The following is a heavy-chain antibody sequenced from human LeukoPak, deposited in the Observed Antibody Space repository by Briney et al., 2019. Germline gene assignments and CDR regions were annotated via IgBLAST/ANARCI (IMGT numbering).Heavy chain of an antibody. Sequence: GGSLRLSCAASGFTFSSYAMSWVRQAPGKGLEWVSYISSSGSTIYYADSVKGRFTISRDNAKNSLYLQMNSLRAEDTAVYYCASFSQGAFDIWGQGTMVTVSS. V-gene: IGHV3-48*04. CDR3: ASFSQGAFDI. CDR1: GFTFSSYA. J-gene: IGHJ3*02. CDR2: ISSSGSTI.